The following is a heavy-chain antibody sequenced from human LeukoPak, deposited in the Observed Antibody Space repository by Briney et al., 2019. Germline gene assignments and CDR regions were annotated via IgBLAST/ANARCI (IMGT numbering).Heavy chain of an antibody. J-gene: IGHJ4*02. V-gene: IGHV3-7*01. CDR3: ADPGAGH. Sequence: GGSLRLSCAASGFTFSSYAMSWVRQAPGKGLEWVANVKEDGSEKHYVDSVKGRFTISRDNAENSVFLQMNSLRADDTAVYYCADPGAGHWGQGTLVTVSS. D-gene: IGHD4-17*01. CDR1: GFTFSSYA. CDR2: VKEDGSEK.